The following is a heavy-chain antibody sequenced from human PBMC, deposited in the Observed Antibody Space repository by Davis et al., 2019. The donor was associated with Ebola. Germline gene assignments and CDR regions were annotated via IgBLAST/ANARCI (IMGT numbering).Heavy chain of an antibody. D-gene: IGHD6-19*01. V-gene: IGHV4-39*01. J-gene: IGHJ5*02. Sequence: SETLSLTCAVYGGSFSGYYWGWIRQPPGKGLEWIGSIYYSGSTYYNPSLKSRVTISVDTSKNQFSLKLSSVTAADTAVYYCARRGQWLVPSPFDPWGQGTLVTVSS. CDR2: IYYSGST. CDR1: GGSFSGYY. CDR3: ARRGQWLVPSPFDP.